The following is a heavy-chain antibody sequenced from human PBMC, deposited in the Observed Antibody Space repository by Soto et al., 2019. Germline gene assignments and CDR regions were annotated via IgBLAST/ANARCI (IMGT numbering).Heavy chain of an antibody. V-gene: IGHV4-39*01. CDR3: ASFRVENIGTSHRNNWSDP. Sequence: PSETLSLTCTVSGGSISSSSYYWGWIRQPPGKGLEWIGSIYYSGSTYYNPSLKSRVTISVDTSKNQFSLKLSSVTAADTAVYYCASFRVENIGTSHRNNWSDPWGQGTLVTVSS. J-gene: IGHJ5*02. D-gene: IGHD2-8*01. CDR2: IYYSGST. CDR1: GGSISSSSYY.